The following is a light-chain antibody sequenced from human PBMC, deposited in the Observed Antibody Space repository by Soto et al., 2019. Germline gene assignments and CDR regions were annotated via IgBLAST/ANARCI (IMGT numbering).Light chain of an antibody. Sequence: SYEQTQPPSVSVSPGQIASITCSGDKLGDKYACWYQQKPGQSPVLVIYQDSKRPPGIPERFSGSNSGNTATLTISGTQAMDQADYYCQAWDSSTGVFGGGTKVTLL. J-gene: IGLJ2*01. CDR2: QDS. CDR1: KLGDKY. CDR3: QAWDSSTGV. V-gene: IGLV3-1*01.